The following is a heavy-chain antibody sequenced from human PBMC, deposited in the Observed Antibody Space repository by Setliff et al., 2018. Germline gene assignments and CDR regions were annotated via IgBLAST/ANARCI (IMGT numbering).Heavy chain of an antibody. CDR1: GGSISSGGYY. D-gene: IGHD5-18*01. CDR2: IKQDGSEK. CDR3: ARGGYSYGY. J-gene: IGHJ4*02. Sequence: ETLSLTCTVSGGSISSGGYYWSWVRQAPGKGLEWVANIKQDGSEKYYVDSVKGRFTISRDNAKNSLYLQMNNLRAEDTAVYYCARGGYSYGYWGQGTLVTVSS. V-gene: IGHV3-7*04.